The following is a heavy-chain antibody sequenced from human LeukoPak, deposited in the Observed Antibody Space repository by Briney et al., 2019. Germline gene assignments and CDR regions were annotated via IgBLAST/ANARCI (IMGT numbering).Heavy chain of an antibody. J-gene: IGHJ4*02. D-gene: IGHD2-8*01. V-gene: IGHV1-18*01. Sequence: ASVKVSCKTSGYPFSTYGVAWVRQAPGQGLEWMGWISTYNGDTQYSQKFQGRVALTRDTSTNTVHMELWSLRSDDTAAYYCARDTNNEIDYWGQGTLVIVSS. CDR2: ISTYNGDT. CDR1: GYPFSTYG. CDR3: ARDTNNEIDY.